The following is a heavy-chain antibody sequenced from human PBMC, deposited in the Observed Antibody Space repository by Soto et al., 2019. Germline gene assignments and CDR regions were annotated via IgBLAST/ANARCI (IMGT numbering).Heavy chain of an antibody. D-gene: IGHD6-25*01. J-gene: IGHJ5*02. CDR2: IYYSGST. Sequence: SETLSLTCTVSGGSVSSGSYYWSWIRQPPGKGLEWIGYIYYSGSTNYNPSLKSRVTISVDTSKNQFSLKLSSVTAADTAVYYCARPHGGSSGWDNWFDPWGQGTLVTVSS. CDR3: ARPHGGSSGWDNWFDP. V-gene: IGHV4-61*01. CDR1: GGSVSSGSYY.